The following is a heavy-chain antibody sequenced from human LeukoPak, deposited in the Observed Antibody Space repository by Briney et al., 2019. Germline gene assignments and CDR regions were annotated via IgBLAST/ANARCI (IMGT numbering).Heavy chain of an antibody. V-gene: IGHV3-66*01. D-gene: IGHD1-26*01. CDR3: AREHTSGTYYIDY. CDR1: GFTVSSNH. J-gene: IGHJ4*02. Sequence: GGSLRLSCAASGFTVSSNHMSWVRQAPGKGLEWVSVIYSGGGTYYADSVKGRFTISRDNSKNTLYLQMNSLRAEDTAVYYCAREHTSGTYYIDYWGQGTLVTVSS. CDR2: IYSGGGT.